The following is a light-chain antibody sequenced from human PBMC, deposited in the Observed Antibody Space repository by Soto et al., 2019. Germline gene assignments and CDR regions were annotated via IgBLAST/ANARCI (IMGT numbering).Light chain of an antibody. V-gene: IGKV1-8*01. CDR1: QGISSY. CDR3: QQYYSYPHT. CDR2: AAS. J-gene: IGKJ1*01. Sequence: AIRMTQSPSSFSASTGDRVTITCRASQGISSYLAWYQQKPGKAPKLLIYAASTLQSGVPSRFRGSGSGTDFTLTLRCLQSEDFATYYCQQYYSYPHTFGQGTKVEIK.